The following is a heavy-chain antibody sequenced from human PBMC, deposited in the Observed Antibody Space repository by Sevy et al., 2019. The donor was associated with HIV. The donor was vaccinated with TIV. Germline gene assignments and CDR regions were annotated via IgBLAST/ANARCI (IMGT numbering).Heavy chain of an antibody. CDR3: VKDPHIASIGYFDY. J-gene: IGHJ4*02. Sequence: GGSLRLSCAASGFTFSSYAMSWVRLAPGKGLEWVSAVSGSGGGTYYADSVKGRFTISRDNSKNTLYLQMNSLRAEDTAVYYCVKDPHIASIGYFDYWGQGTLVTVSS. D-gene: IGHD5-12*01. CDR2: VSGSGGGT. V-gene: IGHV3-23*01. CDR1: GFTFSSYA.